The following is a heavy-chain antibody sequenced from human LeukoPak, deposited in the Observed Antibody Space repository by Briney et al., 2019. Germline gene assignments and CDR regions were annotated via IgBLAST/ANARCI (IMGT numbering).Heavy chain of an antibody. CDR1: GFTFRNYA. CDR3: TTGKGYGSGPEGYYYMDV. J-gene: IGHJ6*03. Sequence: GGSLRLSCVASGFTFRNYAMSWVRQAPGKGLDWFARIKSKTDGGTTDYAAPVKGRFTISRDDSKNTLYLQMNSLKTEDTAVYYCTTGKGYGSGPEGYYYMDVWGKGTTVTVSS. D-gene: IGHD3-10*01. CDR2: IKSKTDGGTT. V-gene: IGHV3-15*01.